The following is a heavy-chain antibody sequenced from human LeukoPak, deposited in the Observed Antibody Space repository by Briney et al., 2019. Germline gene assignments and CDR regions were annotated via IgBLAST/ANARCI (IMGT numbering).Heavy chain of an antibody. J-gene: IGHJ4*02. CDR1: GFTFSNYA. CDR2: ISGGSGNI. Sequence: GGSLRLSCSVSGFTFSNYAMHWVRQAPGKGLESVSLISGGSGNIYYVDSVKGRFTISRDNSKNTLYVQMTSLRAEDTAIYYCAKGSDYYGSVTSKKTDWGQGTLVTVSS. CDR3: AKGSDYYGSVTSKKTD. D-gene: IGHD3-10*01. V-gene: IGHV3-23*01.